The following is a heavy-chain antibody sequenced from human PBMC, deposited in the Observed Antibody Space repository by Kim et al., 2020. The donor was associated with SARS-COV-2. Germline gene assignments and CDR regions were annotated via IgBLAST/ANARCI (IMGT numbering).Heavy chain of an antibody. V-gene: IGHV4-59*01. CDR2: GST. CDR3: ARWAQNFDY. Sequence: GSTNCSPAPKSRCTISVDTSKNQYSLKLSSATAADTAGYYCARWAQNFDYWGQGTLVTVSS. J-gene: IGHJ4*02.